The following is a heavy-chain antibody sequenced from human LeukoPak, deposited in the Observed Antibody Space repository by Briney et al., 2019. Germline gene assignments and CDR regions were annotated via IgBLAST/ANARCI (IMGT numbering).Heavy chain of an antibody. J-gene: IGHJ4*02. D-gene: IGHD5-12*01. Sequence: SETLSLTCAVYGGSFSGYYWSWIRQPPGKGLEWIGEINHSGSTNYNPSLKSRVTILVDTSKNQFSLKLSSVTAADTAVYYCPRLRSPHSGYDFYYFDYWGQGTLVTVSS. CDR2: INHSGST. CDR1: GGSFSGYY. V-gene: IGHV4-34*01. CDR3: PRLRSPHSGYDFYYFDY.